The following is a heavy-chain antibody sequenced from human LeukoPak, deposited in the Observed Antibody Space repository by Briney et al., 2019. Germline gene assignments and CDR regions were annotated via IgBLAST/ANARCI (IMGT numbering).Heavy chain of an antibody. V-gene: IGHV4-38-2*02. CDR1: GYSIGNGSY. CDR3: ARSSGGGGHDS. J-gene: IGHJ5*01. Sequence: SETLSLTCTVSGYSIGNGSYWAWFRHPPGKDRLWIGCVYYSGTYYKSSLTSRVTISMDASRDQFSLKLTSVTAADSAFYFCARSSGGGGHDSWGQGTLVTVSS. CDR2: VYYSGT. D-gene: IGHD6-25*01.